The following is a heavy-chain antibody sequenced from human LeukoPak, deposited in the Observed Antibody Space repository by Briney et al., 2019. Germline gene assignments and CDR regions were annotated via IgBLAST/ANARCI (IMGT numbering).Heavy chain of an antibody. CDR2: INPSGGST. Sequence: ASVKVSCKASGYTFTSYYMHWVRQAPGQELEWMGIINPSGGSTSYAQKFQGRVTMTRDTSTSTVYMELSSLRSEDTAVYYCARDGYRVVVVAATLNYYMDVWGKGTTVTVSS. V-gene: IGHV1-46*01. CDR1: GYTFTSYY. J-gene: IGHJ6*03. CDR3: ARDGYRVVVVAATLNYYMDV. D-gene: IGHD2-15*01.